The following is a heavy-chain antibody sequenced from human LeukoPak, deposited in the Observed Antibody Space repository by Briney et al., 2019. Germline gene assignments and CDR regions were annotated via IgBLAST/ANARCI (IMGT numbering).Heavy chain of an antibody. Sequence: ASVKVSCKASGGTFSSYAISWVRQAPGQGLEWMGRIIPILGIANYAQKFQGRVTTTSDKSTSTAYMELSSLRSEDTAVYYCARMATIYYGMDVWGQGTTVTVSS. CDR2: IIPILGIA. J-gene: IGHJ6*02. V-gene: IGHV1-69*04. D-gene: IGHD5-12*01. CDR1: GGTFSSYA. CDR3: ARMATIYYGMDV.